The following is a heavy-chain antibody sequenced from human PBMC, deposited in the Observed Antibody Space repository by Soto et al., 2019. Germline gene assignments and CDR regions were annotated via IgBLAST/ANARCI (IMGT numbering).Heavy chain of an antibody. V-gene: IGHV4-34*01. CDR3: ARHRGGDIAVTTAQDNWFDL. CDR2: INHSGTT. D-gene: IGHD6-19*01. CDR1: GGFFSAYY. Sequence: SETLSLTCAVYGGFFSAYYWSWIRQPPGKGLEWVGEINHSGTTNYNPSLKSRVTISVDTPKNQISLKLSSVTAAETAVFYCARHRGGDIAVTTAQDNWFDLWGQGTLVTVSS. J-gene: IGHJ5*02.